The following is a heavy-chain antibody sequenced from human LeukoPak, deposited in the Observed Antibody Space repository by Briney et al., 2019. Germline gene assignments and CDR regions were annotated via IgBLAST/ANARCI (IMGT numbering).Heavy chain of an antibody. J-gene: IGHJ4*02. Sequence: GGSLRLSCAASGFTFSSYAMNWVRQAPGKGLEWVSYISSSGSTIYYADSVKGRFTIPRDNAKNSLYLQMNSLRAEDTAVYYCARDALRGYNYGSFDYCGQGTLVTVSS. CDR3: ARDALRGYNYGSFDY. V-gene: IGHV3-48*03. CDR1: GFTFSSYA. CDR2: ISSSGSTI. D-gene: IGHD5-18*01.